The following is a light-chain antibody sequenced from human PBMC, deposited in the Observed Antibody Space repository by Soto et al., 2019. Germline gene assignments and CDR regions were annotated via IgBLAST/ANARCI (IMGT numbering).Light chain of an antibody. CDR2: GAS. J-gene: IGKJ2*01. CDR3: RQYGSSPSYT. CDR1: QSVSSSSY. V-gene: IGKV3-20*01. Sequence: EIVLTQSPGTLSLSPGERATLSCRASQSVSSSSYLAWYQHKPGQAPRLLIYGASSRATGIPDRFSGSGSATDFTLTISRLEPEDFAVYYFRQYGSSPSYTFGQGTKLEIK.